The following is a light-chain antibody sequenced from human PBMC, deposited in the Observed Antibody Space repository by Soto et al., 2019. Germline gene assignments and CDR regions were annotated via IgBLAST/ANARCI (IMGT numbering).Light chain of an antibody. CDR1: SSDVGGYNY. Sequence: QSALTQPASVSGSPGQSITISCTGTSSDVGGYNYVSWYQQHPGKAPKLKIYEVSNRPSGVSNRFSGSKSGNTASLTISGLQAADEADYYCSSYTSSSTLVFGGGTKVTVL. CDR2: EVS. J-gene: IGLJ3*02. V-gene: IGLV2-14*01. CDR3: SSYTSSSTLV.